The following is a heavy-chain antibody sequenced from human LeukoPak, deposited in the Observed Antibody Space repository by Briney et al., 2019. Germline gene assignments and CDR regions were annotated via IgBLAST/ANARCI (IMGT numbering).Heavy chain of an antibody. D-gene: IGHD6-13*01. Sequence: SETLSLTCSLSGGSITSTTYYWGWIRQPPGKGLEWIGSSYYSGNTYYNPSLESRVTISLDTSRKQFSLKLSSVTAADTAVYYCARRPRDSSSWYPFDYWGQGTLVTVSS. CDR2: SYYSGNT. V-gene: IGHV4-39*01. J-gene: IGHJ4*02. CDR3: ARRPRDSSSWYPFDY. CDR1: GGSITSTTYY.